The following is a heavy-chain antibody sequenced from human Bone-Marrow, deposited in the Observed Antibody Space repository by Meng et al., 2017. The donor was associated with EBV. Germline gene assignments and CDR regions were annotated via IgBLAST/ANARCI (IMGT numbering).Heavy chain of an antibody. CDR2: INPSGGST. CDR3: ASRSEGDSSGYSY. CDR1: GYTFTSYY. J-gene: IGHJ4*02. D-gene: IGHD3-22*01. Sequence: LCQLGAEWKKPGEPVKVSCKAPGYTFTSYYRHGVRQAPGQGLEWMGIINPSGGSTSYAQKFQGRVTMTRDTSTSTVYMELSSLRSEDTAVYYCASRSEGDSSGYSYWGQGTLVTVSS. V-gene: IGHV1-46*01.